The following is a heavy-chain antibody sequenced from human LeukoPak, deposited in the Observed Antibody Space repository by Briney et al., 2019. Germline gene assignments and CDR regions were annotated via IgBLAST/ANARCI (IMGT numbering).Heavy chain of an antibody. D-gene: IGHD3-16*02. CDR2: IYHSGST. J-gene: IGHJ4*02. V-gene: IGHV4-38-2*02. Sequence: PSGTLSLTRTVSSYSISSGYYWGWIRQPPGKGLEWIGSIYHSGSTYYNPSLQSRVTILVDTSKNQFSLKLSSVTAADTAVYYCARDWGHYDYVWGSYLSHETYRGQGTLVTVSS. CDR1: SYSISSGYY. CDR3: ARDWGHYDYVWGSYLSHETY.